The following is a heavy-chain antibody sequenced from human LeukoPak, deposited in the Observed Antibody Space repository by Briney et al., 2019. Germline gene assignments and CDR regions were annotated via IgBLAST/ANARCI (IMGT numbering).Heavy chain of an antibody. Sequence: SETLSLTCTVSGASITSGSYYWTWVRQPAGKGLEWIGRIYSGGITNYNPSLKSRVTMSVDTSKNQFSLKVSSVTAADTAVYYCARTKAGNYNVVDYWGQGTLVTVSS. CDR1: GASITSGSYY. CDR2: IYSGGIT. D-gene: IGHD1-7*01. V-gene: IGHV4-61*02. J-gene: IGHJ4*02. CDR3: ARTKAGNYNVVDY.